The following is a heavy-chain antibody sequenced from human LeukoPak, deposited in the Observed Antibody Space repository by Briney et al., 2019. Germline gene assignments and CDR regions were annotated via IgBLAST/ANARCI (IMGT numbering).Heavy chain of an antibody. Sequence: GGSLRLSCAASGFTFSSYAMSWVRQAPGKGLEWVSAISGSGGSTYYADSVKGRFTISRDNSKNTLYLQMNSLRAEDTAVYYCANCESDRVLWYFDYWGQGTLVTVSS. CDR1: GFTFSSYA. V-gene: IGHV3-23*01. D-gene: IGHD2-21*01. CDR2: ISGSGGST. CDR3: ANCESDRVLWYFDY. J-gene: IGHJ4*02.